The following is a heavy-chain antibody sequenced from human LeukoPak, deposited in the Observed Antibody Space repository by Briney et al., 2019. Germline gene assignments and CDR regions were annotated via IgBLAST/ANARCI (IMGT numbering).Heavy chain of an antibody. CDR3: ARGETDYYDSSGADY. J-gene: IGHJ4*02. V-gene: IGHV3-11*04. Sequence: GGSLRLSCAASGFTFSDYYMSWIRQAPGKGLEWVSYISSSGSTIYYADSVKGRFTISRDNAKNSPYLQMNSLRAEDTAVYYCARGETDYYDSSGADYWGQGTLVTVSS. CDR1: GFTFSDYY. CDR2: ISSSGSTI. D-gene: IGHD3-22*01.